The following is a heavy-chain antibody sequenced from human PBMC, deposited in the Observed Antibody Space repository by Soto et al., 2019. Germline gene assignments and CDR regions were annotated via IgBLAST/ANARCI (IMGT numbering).Heavy chain of an antibody. CDR2: ITASGGTT. D-gene: IGHD1-7*01. J-gene: IGHJ3*02. CDR1: GFTFSSYS. V-gene: IGHV3-23*01. CDR3: AKCMQAYWNYDAHHI. Sequence: GGSLRLSCAASGFTFSSYSMTWVRQAPGKGLEWVAHITASGGTTYYADSVKGRFTISRDTSRNTLYLQMNSLRAEDTALYYCAKCMQAYWNYDAHHIWGQGTMVTDSS.